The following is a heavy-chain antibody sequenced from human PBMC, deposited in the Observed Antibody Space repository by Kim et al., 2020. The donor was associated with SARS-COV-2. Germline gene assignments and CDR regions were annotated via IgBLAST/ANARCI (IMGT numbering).Heavy chain of an antibody. Sequence: GGSLRLSCTASGFTFSPFAMHWVRQAPGKGLEWVAVIRSDESKRYYAESVKDRFTISRDNSKNTLYLQMNSLRAEDTAIYVCARNFGSATMIGDVWGLGT. CDR2: IRSDESKR. D-gene: IGHD3-10*01. CDR1: GFTFSPFA. V-gene: IGHV3-30*02. CDR3: ARNFGSATMIGDV. J-gene: IGHJ3*01.